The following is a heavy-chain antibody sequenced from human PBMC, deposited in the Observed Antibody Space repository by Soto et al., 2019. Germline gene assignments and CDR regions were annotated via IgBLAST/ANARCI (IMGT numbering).Heavy chain of an antibody. CDR2: IYYTGST. J-gene: IGHJ5*02. D-gene: IGHD5-18*01. Sequence: QVHLQESRPGLVKASETLSLTCTVFGASISSGTYYWTWIRQAPGKGLEWVGHIYYTGSTNYNPALKDRVTISVDTSKNHFSLQLTSLAAADTAVYYCARGAGFSYASTWFDIWGQGTLVTVSS. CDR1: GASISSGTYY. CDR3: ARGAGFSYASTWFDI. V-gene: IGHV4-61*03.